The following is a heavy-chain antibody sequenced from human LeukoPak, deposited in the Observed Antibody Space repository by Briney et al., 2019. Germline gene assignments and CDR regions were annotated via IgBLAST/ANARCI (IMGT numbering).Heavy chain of an antibody. CDR3: TKAPLRSCSGAFCYPFDY. D-gene: IGHD2-8*02. V-gene: IGHV3-23*01. J-gene: IGHJ4*02. Sequence: PGGSLRLSCAASGFTFSSYGMSWVRQAPGKGLEWVAATVGGRPDTYHADSVKGRFTVSRDDSRNTLFLQMNSLRVEDTALYYCTKAPLRSCSGAFCYPFDYWGQGTLVTVSS. CDR1: GFTFSSYG. CDR2: TVGGRPDT.